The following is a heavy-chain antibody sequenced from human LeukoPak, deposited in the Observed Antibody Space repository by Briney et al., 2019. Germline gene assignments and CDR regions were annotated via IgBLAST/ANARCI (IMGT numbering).Heavy chain of an antibody. CDR2: IKQDGSEK. J-gene: IGHJ6*02. CDR3: ARDLKRVYGYYYYYGMDV. V-gene: IGHV3-7*01. Sequence: GGSLRLSCAASDFTFSTYWMSWVRQAPGKGLEWVANIKQDGSEKYYVDSVKGRFTISRDNAKNSLYLQMNSLRAEDTAVYYCARDLKRVYGYYYYYGMDVWGQGTTVTVSS. CDR1: DFTFSTYW. D-gene: IGHD6-13*01.